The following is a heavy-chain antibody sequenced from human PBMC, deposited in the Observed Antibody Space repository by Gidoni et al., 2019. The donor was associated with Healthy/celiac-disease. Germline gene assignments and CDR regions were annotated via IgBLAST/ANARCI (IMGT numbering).Heavy chain of an antibody. CDR3: ARGIAVAGIY. D-gene: IGHD6-19*01. CDR2: IWYDGSNK. J-gene: IGHJ4*02. CDR1: GFTFSSYG. Sequence: QVQLVESGGGVVQPGRSLRLSCAASGFTFSSYGMHWVRQAPGTGLEWVAVIWYDGSNKYYADSVKGRFTISRDNSKNTLYLQMNSLRAEDTAVYYCARGIAVAGIYWGQGTLVTVSS. V-gene: IGHV3-33*01.